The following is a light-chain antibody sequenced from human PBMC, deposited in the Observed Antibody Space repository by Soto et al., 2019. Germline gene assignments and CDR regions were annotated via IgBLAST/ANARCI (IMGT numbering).Light chain of an antibody. CDR3: QQNFNFPRT. Sequence: DIQLTQSPSSLSASVGDRVTITCRAGQTIDTYVNWYQHKPGTAPKVLIYAATYLQNGVPSRFSGTGSGADFTLTISSLQPEDFATYYCQQNFNFPRTFGQGTKVDIK. V-gene: IGKV1-39*01. CDR2: AAT. J-gene: IGKJ1*01. CDR1: QTIDTY.